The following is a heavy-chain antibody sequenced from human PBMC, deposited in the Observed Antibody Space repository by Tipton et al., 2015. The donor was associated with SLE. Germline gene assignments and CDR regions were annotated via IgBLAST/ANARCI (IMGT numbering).Heavy chain of an antibody. Sequence: TLSLTCAVYGGSFSGYYCCWIRQPPGKGLEWIGEINHSGSTNYNPSLKSRVTISVDTSKNQISLKLSSVTAADTAVYYCARPYISNWYYYYGMDVWGQGTTVTVSS. CDR3: ARPYISNWYYYYGMDV. CDR1: GGSFSGYY. D-gene: IGHD4-11*01. J-gene: IGHJ6*02. CDR2: INHSGST. V-gene: IGHV4-34*01.